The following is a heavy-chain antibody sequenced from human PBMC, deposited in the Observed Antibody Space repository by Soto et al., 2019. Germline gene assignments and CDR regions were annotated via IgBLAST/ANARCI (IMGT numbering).Heavy chain of an antibody. Sequence: SETLSLTCTVSGGSISSYYWSWIRQPPGKGLEWIGYIYYSGSTNYNPSLKSRVTISVDTSKNQFSLKLSSVTAADTAVYYCARKRGSGWYGDFDYWGQGTLVTVSS. D-gene: IGHD6-19*01. V-gene: IGHV4-59*01. CDR1: GGSISSYY. J-gene: IGHJ4*02. CDR3: ARKRGSGWYGDFDY. CDR2: IYYSGST.